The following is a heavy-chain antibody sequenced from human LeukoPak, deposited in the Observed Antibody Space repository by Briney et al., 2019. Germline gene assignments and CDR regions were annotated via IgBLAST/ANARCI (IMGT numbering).Heavy chain of an antibody. CDR2: IYYSGST. D-gene: IGHD2-15*01. CDR3: ARTTEGYCRGGSCYYYYYYMDV. CDR1: GVSITSDY. J-gene: IGHJ6*03. Sequence: SETLSLTCSVSGVSITSDYWSWIRQPPGKGLEWIGYIYYSGSTNYNPSLKSRVTISVDTSKNQFSLKLSSVTAADTAVYYCARTTEGYCRGGSCYYYYYYMDVWGKGTTVTVSS. V-gene: IGHV4-59*01.